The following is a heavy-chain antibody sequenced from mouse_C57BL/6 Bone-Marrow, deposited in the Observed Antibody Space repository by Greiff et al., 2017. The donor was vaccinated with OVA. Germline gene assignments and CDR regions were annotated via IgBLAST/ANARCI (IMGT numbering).Heavy chain of an antibody. CDR1: GYTFTSYW. CDR2: IHPSDSDT. D-gene: IGHD3-2*02. Sequence: QVQLKQPGAELVKPGASVKVSCKASGYTFTSYWMHWVKQRPGQGLEWIGRIHPSDSDTNYNQKFKGKATLTVDKSSSTAYMQLSSLTSEDSEVYYCAIGDGSGRFAYWGQGTLVTVSA. V-gene: IGHV1-74*01. J-gene: IGHJ3*01. CDR3: AIGDGSGRFAY.